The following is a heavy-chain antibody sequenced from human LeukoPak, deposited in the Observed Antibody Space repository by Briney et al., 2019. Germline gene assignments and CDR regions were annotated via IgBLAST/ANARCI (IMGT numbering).Heavy chain of an antibody. V-gene: IGHV4-34*01. CDR1: GGSFSGYY. D-gene: IGHD5-18*01. Sequence: SETLSLTCAVYGGSFSGYYWSWIRQPPGKGLEWIGEINHSGSTNCNPSLKSRVTISVDTSKNQFSLKLSSVTAADTAVYYCARRRGYSYGPLDYWGQGSLVTVSS. J-gene: IGHJ4*02. CDR3: ARRRGYSYGPLDY. CDR2: INHSGST.